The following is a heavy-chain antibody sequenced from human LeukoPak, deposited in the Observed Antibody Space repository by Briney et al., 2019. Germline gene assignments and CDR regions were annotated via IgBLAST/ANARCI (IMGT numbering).Heavy chain of an antibody. CDR2: ISAYNGNT. Sequence: ASVKVSCKASGYTFTSYGISWVRQAPGQGLEWTGWISAYNGNTNYAQKLQGRVTMTTDTSTSTAYMELRSLRSDDTAVYYCARDRDIVVVPAAGDWFDPWGQGTLVTVSS. V-gene: IGHV1-18*01. J-gene: IGHJ5*02. D-gene: IGHD2-2*01. CDR3: ARDRDIVVVPAAGDWFDP. CDR1: GYTFTSYG.